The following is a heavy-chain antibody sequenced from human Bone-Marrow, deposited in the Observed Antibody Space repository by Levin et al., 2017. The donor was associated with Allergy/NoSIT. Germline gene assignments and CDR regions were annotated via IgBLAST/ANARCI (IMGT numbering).Heavy chain of an antibody. Sequence: SGPTLVKPTQTLTLTCTFSGFSLSTSGMCVSWIRQPPGKALEWLALIDWDAAPSSSTSLKTRLTISKDTSKNQVGRTMTNMYPGDTATEYCARTWIAARRHPGDSWGQGTLVTVSS. CDR3: ARTWIAARRHPGDS. V-gene: IGHV2-70*01. CDR1: GFSLSTSGMC. J-gene: IGHJ4*02. D-gene: IGHD6-25*01. CDR2: IDWDAAP.